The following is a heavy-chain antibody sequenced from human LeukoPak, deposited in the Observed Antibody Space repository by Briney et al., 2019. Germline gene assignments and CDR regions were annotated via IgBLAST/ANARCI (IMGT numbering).Heavy chain of an antibody. V-gene: IGHV4-38-2*02. D-gene: IGHD2-21*01. Sequence: SETLSLTCTVSGYSISSGYYWVCIRQPPGKVLEWIVSIYHSGSTYYNPSLKSRVTISVDTSKNQFSLKLSSVTAADTAVHYCARLGGDIYFYYMDVWGKGTTVTISS. CDR3: ARLGGDIYFYYMDV. J-gene: IGHJ6*03. CDR1: GYSISSGYY. CDR2: IYHSGST.